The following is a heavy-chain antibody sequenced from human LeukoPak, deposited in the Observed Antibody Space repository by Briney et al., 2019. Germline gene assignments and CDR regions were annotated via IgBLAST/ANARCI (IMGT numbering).Heavy chain of an antibody. CDR3: ARHGANYYYFDY. Sequence: PSETLPLTCAVSVYSINIGYFWAWIRQTPGKGLEWIGSIYHSGNTYSNPSLKSRVTISVDTSKNQFSLNLNSVTAADTALYYCARHGANYYYFDYWGQGTLVTVSS. D-gene: IGHD4/OR15-4a*01. J-gene: IGHJ4*02. V-gene: IGHV4-38-2*01. CDR1: VYSINIGYF. CDR2: IYHSGNT.